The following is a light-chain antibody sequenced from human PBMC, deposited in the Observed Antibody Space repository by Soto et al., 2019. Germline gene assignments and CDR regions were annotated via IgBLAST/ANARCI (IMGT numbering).Light chain of an antibody. J-gene: IGLJ2*01. Sequence: SYELTQPPSVSVSPGQTASITCSGDKLGDKYACWYQQKPGQSPVLVIYQDSKRPSGIPERFSGSNSGNTATLTISGTQAMDEADYYCQAWDSSTAVSVVFGGGTKLTVL. CDR2: QDS. CDR1: KLGDKY. V-gene: IGLV3-1*01. CDR3: QAWDSSTAVSVV.